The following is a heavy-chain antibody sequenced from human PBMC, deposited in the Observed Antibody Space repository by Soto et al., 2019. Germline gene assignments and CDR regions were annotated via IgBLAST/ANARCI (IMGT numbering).Heavy chain of an antibody. CDR2: IYYSGST. D-gene: IGHD6-6*01. Sequence: SETLSLTCTVSGGSISSGGYYWSWIRQHPGKGLEWIGYIYYSGSTYYNPSLKSRVTISVDTSKNQFSLKLSSVTAADTAVYYCARDSSSSLTPRNYYYGMDVWGQGTTVTVSS. CDR3: ARDSSSSLTPRNYYYGMDV. CDR1: GGSISSGGYY. V-gene: IGHV4-31*03. J-gene: IGHJ6*02.